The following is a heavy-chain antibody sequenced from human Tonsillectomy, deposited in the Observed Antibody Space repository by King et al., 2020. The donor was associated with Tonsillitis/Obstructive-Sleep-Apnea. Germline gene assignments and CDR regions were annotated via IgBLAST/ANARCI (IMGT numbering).Heavy chain of an antibody. D-gene: IGHD3-9*01. CDR3: ASQYYDILTGYYYFDY. CDR2: IYHSGST. V-gene: IGHV4-4*02. Sequence: PLQESGPGLVKPSGTLSLTCAVSGGSISSSNWWSWVRQPPGKGLEWIGEIYHSGSTNYNPSLKSRVTISVDKSKNQFSLKLSSVTAADTAVYYCASQYYDILTGYYYFDYWGQGTLVTVSS. J-gene: IGHJ4*02. CDR1: GGSISSSNW.